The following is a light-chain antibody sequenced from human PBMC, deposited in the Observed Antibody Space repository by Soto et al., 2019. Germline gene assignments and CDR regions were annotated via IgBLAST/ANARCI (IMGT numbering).Light chain of an antibody. CDR1: SSDVGGYNY. CDR2: DVN. CDR3: SSYAGSIYVV. J-gene: IGLJ2*01. V-gene: IGLV2-8*01. Sequence: QSALTQPPSASGSPGQSVTISCTGTSSDVGGYNYVSWYQQHPGKAPKLMIYDVNKRPSGVPDRFSGSKSGNTASLTVSGLQAEDEADYYCSSYAGSIYVVFGGGTKLTV.